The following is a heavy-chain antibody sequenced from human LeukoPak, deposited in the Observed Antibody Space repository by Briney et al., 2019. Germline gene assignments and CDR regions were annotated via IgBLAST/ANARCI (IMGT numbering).Heavy chain of an antibody. V-gene: IGHV4-59*12. D-gene: IGHD5-18*01. CDR3: AREGRVDTAMVRGFWYFDL. Sequence: SETLSLTCSVSGGSISSYYWSWIRQPPGKGLEWIGYIHYSGSTYYNPSLKSRVTISVDTSKNQFSLKLSSVTAADTAVYYCAREGRVDTAMVRGFWYFDLWGRGTLVTVSS. J-gene: IGHJ2*01. CDR1: GGSISSYY. CDR2: IHYSGST.